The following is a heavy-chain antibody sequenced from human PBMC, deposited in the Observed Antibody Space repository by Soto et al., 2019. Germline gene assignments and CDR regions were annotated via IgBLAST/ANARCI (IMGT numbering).Heavy chain of an antibody. V-gene: IGHV3-64*01. CDR2: ISSNGGST. D-gene: IGHD6-19*01. Sequence: GGSLRLSCVASGFTFSSYAMHWVRQAPGKGLEYVSAISSNGGSTYYANSVKGRFTISRDNSKNTLYLQMGSLRAEDMAVYYCARDRYSSGPDGRTDAFDIWGQGTMVTVSS. CDR3: ARDRYSSGPDGRTDAFDI. J-gene: IGHJ3*02. CDR1: GFTFSSYA.